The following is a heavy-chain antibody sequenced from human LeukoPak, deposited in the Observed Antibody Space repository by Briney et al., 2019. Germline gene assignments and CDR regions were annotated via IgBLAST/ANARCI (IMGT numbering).Heavy chain of an antibody. CDR2: INPSGGST. CDR1: GYTFTSYY. V-gene: IGHV1-46*01. CDR3: ARALTQYCSSTSCYFWFDP. D-gene: IGHD2-2*01. J-gene: IGHJ5*02. Sequence: ASVKVSCKASGYTFTSYYMHWVRQAPGQGLEWMGIINPSGGSTSYAQKFQGRVTMTRDTSTSTVYMELSSLRSEDTAVYYCARALTQYCSSTSCYFWFDPWGQGTLVTVSS.